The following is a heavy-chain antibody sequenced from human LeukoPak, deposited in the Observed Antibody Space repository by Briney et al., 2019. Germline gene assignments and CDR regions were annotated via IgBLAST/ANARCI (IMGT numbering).Heavy chain of an antibody. CDR2: ISSSSSYI. CDR3: ARVTEMATFTRYYFDH. J-gene: IGHJ4*02. V-gene: IGHV3-21*01. D-gene: IGHD5-24*01. CDR1: GFTFSSYS. Sequence: PGGSLRLSCAASGFTFSSYSMNWVRQAPGKGLEWVSSISSSSSYIYYADSVKGRFTISRDNAKNSLYLQMNSLRAEDTAVYYCARVTEMATFTRYYFDHWGQGTLVTVSS.